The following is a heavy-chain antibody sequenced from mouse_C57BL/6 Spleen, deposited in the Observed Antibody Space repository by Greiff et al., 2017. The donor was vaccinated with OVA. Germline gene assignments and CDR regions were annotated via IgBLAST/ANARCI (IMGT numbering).Heavy chain of an antibody. V-gene: IGHV1-22*01. CDR3: AREGRNGYSLFDY. CDR2: INPNNGGT. J-gene: IGHJ2*01. D-gene: IGHD2-3*01. CDR1: GYTFTDYN. Sequence: VQLQQSGPELVKPGASVKMSCKASGYTFTDYNMHWVKQSHGKSLEWIGYINPNNGGTSYNQKFKGKATLTVNKSSSTAYMELRSLTSEDSAVYYGAREGRNGYSLFDYWGQGTTLTVSS.